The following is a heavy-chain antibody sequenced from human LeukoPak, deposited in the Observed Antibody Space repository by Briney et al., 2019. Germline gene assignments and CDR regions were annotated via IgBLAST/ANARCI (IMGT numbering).Heavy chain of an antibody. CDR2: ISYDGDNK. Sequence: GRSLRLSCAASGFTFSNYGMHWVRQAPGKGLEWVAVISYDGDNKYYADSVKGRFTISRDNSKNTLLYLQMNSLRAEDTAVYYCAKVHSLYYGSGSYLDYWGQGTLVSVSS. CDR1: GFTFSNYG. J-gene: IGHJ4*02. CDR3: AKVHSLYYGSGSYLDY. V-gene: IGHV3-30*18. D-gene: IGHD3-10*01.